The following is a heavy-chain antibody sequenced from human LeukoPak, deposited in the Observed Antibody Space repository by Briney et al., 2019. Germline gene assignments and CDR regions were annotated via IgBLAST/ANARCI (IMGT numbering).Heavy chain of an antibody. CDR3: ARTRGNAFDI. J-gene: IGHJ3*02. CDR2: IDTDGSTT. D-gene: IGHD3-10*01. Sequence: GGSLRLSCAASGFTFSSSAMSWVRQAPGKGLVWVSRIDTDGSTTRYADSVKGRFAISRDNAENTLYLQMDSLRAEDTALYYCARTRGNAFDIWGQGTMVTVSS. CDR1: GFTFSSSA. V-gene: IGHV3-74*01.